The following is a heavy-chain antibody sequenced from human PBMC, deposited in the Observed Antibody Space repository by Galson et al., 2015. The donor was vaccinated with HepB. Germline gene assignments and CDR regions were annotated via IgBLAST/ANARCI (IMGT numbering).Heavy chain of an antibody. CDR2: IIPILGIA. CDR3: AASRINYYYGMDV. D-gene: IGHD5-24*01. V-gene: IGHV1-69*02. Sequence: SVKVSCKASGGTFSSYTISWVRQAPGQGLEWMGRIIPILGIANYAQKFQGRVTITADKSTSTAYMELSSLRSEDTAVYYCAASRINYYYGMDVWGQGTTVTASS. J-gene: IGHJ6*02. CDR1: GGTFSSYT.